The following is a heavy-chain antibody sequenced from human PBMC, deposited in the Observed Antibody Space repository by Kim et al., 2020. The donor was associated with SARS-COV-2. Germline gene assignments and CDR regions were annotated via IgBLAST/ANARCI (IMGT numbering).Heavy chain of an antibody. CDR2: IIPNSGDT. V-gene: IGHV1-2*02. J-gene: IGHJ5*02. D-gene: IGHD3-10*01. Sequence: ASVKVSCKASGYTFTGYYIHWVRQAPGQGLEWMGWIIPNSGDTNSAQKFQGRVTMTRDTSISTAYMELSSLTSDDTAVYYCAKDEGVGTFGESWGQGTRVTVSS. CDR3: AKDEGVGTFGES. CDR1: GYTFTGYY.